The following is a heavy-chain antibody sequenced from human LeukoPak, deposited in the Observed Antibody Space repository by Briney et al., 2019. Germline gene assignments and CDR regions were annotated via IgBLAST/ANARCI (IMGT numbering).Heavy chain of an antibody. Sequence: SETLSLTCAVSGGSISRYYWNWVRQPAGKGLEWIGRIYSNGTTFYDPSLNSRVIMSVDTSKNQFSLKLSSVTAADTAVYYSARGGAYYYDSSGYLTSKRVASDIWGQGTMVTVSS. V-gene: IGHV4-4*07. CDR3: ARGGAYYYDSSGYLTSKRVASDI. J-gene: IGHJ3*02. CDR2: IYSNGTT. D-gene: IGHD3-22*01. CDR1: GGSISRYY.